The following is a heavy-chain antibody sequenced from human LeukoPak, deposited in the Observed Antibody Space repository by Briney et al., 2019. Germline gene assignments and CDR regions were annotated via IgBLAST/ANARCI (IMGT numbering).Heavy chain of an antibody. D-gene: IGHD3-9*01. CDR2: IYTSGST. V-gene: IGHV4-4*07. CDR3: ARDHRYFDWLVFDP. CDR1: GGSISSYY. J-gene: IGHJ5*02. Sequence: PSETLSLTCTVSGGSISSYYWSWIRQPAGKGLEWIGRIYTSGSTNYNPSLKSRVTMSVDTSKSQFSLKLSSVTAADTAVYYCARDHRYFDWLVFDPWGQGTLVTVSS.